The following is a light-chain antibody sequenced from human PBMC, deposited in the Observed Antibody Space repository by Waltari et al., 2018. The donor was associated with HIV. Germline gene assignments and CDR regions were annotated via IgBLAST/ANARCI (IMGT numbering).Light chain of an antibody. CDR3: QQLNSYPQIT. CDR2: AAS. V-gene: IGKV1-9*01. CDR1: QGINYY. J-gene: IGKJ4*01. Sequence: DIQLTQSPSFLSASVGDRVTITCRTSQGINYYLAWYQQKPVKAPKLLIYAASTLQSGVPSRFSGSGSGTEFTLTISSLQPEDFATYYCQQLNSYPQITFGGGTKVEIK.